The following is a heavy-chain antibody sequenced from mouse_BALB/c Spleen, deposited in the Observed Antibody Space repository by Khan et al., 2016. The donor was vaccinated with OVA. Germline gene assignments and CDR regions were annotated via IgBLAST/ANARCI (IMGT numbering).Heavy chain of an antibody. Sequence: QVQLKQSGPGLVAPSQSLSITCTISGFSLTNYGIHWVRQPPGKGLEWLVVIWSDGSTTYNSALKTRLTITKDNSKSQVFLKMNSLQTDDTAIYFCARQPYHYYNVMDYWGQGTSVTVSS. D-gene: IGHD2-10*01. CDR2: IWSDGST. CDR3: ARQPYHYYNVMDY. V-gene: IGHV2-6-1*01. CDR1: GFSLTNYG. J-gene: IGHJ4*01.